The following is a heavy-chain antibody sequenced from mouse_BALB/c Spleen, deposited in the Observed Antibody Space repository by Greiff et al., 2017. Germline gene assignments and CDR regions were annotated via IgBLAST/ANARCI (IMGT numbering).Heavy chain of an antibody. CDR2: ISDGGSYT. D-gene: IGHD2-10*02. Sequence: EVKLVESGGGLVKPGGSLKLSCAASGFTFSDYYMYWVRQTPEKRLEWVATISDGGSYTYYPDSVKGRFTISRDNAKNNLYLQMSSLKSEDTAMYYCARDAYGKGAMDYWGQGTSVTVSS. CDR3: ARDAYGKGAMDY. V-gene: IGHV5-4*02. J-gene: IGHJ4*01. CDR1: GFTFSDYY.